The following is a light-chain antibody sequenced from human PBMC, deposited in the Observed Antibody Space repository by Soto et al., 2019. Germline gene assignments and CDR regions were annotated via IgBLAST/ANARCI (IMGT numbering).Light chain of an antibody. CDR2: GAS. CDR3: QESGSPSYN. Sequence: EIVVTQFPATLSLSPGERATLSCRTSQSITSDYLAWYQQKPGQAPRLLIYGASKRSAGIPDRFSGGGSGTAFTLTISRLEPEEFAVYYCQESGSPSYNLGQGTKLEIK. V-gene: IGKV3-20*01. CDR1: QSITSDY. J-gene: IGKJ2*01.